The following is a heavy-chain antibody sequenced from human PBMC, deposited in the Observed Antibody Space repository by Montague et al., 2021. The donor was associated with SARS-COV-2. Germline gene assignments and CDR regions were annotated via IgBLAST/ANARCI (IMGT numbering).Heavy chain of an antibody. V-gene: IGHV4-34*01. J-gene: IGHJ3*01. CDR3: AKERVVVVATSTLVDLDL. CDR2: INHGGSA. Sequence: SETLSLTCAVYGGSFSIYSWSWIRQPPGSGLEWIGEINHGGSANYNPSLKSRVTISVDTSKNQFSLKLTSVTAADTAMYYCAKERVVVVATSTLVDLDLWGQGTMVTVSS. CDR1: GGSFSIYS. D-gene: IGHD2-15*01.